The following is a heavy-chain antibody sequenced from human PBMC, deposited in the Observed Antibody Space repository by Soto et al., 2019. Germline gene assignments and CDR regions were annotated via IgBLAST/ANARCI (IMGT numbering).Heavy chain of an antibody. J-gene: IGHJ6*02. Sequence: SVKVSCKASGGTFSSYAISWVRQAPGQGLEWMGGISPIFGTANYAQKFQGRVTITAAKSTSTAYMELSSLRSEDTAVYYCAFRSDFWSGNSYYYGMDVWGQGTTVTVSS. CDR3: AFRSDFWSGNSYYYGMDV. D-gene: IGHD3-3*01. V-gene: IGHV1-69*06. CDR2: ISPIFGTA. CDR1: GGTFSSYA.